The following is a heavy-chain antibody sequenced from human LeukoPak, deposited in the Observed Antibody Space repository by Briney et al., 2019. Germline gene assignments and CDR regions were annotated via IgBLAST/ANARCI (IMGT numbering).Heavy chain of an antibody. CDR2: IHYSGST. J-gene: IGHJ4*02. CDR3: ARGIAAAVGRYFDY. V-gene: IGHV4-59*01. D-gene: IGHD6-13*01. CDR1: GGSISTYF. Sequence: PSETLSLTCTVSGGSISTYFWSWLRQPPGKGLEWIGYIHYSGSTYYNPSLTSRVSISIDTPKNQFSLRLSSVTAADTAVYYCARGIAAAVGRYFDYWGQGTLVTVSS.